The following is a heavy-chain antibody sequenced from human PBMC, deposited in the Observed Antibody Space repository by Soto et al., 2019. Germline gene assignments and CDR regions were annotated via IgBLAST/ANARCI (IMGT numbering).Heavy chain of an antibody. CDR1: GYSITAGGYY. V-gene: IGHV4-31*03. D-gene: IGHD6-19*01. J-gene: IGHJ5*02. CDR2: FYSSGSI. Sequence: SETLSLTCFVSGYSITAGGYYWSWIRHHPGKGLEWIGSFYSSGSIIYNPSLRSRVSISGDTSSNQFSMSLTSVTAADTARYYCARMYSSGSGWFHPWRQGTLVTVSS. CDR3: ARMYSSGSGWFHP.